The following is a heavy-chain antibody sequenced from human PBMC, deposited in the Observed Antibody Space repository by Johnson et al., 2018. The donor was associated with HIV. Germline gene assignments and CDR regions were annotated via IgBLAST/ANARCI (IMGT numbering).Heavy chain of an antibody. D-gene: IGHD6-6*01. CDR2: INWNGGST. CDR1: GLSFSSYA. CDR3: ARSGAASIAARGDAFDI. J-gene: IGHJ3*02. V-gene: IGHV3-20*04. Sequence: MQLVESGGGVVQPGRSLRLSCAASGLSFSSYAMHWVRQAPGKGLEWVSGINWNGGSTTYADSVKGRFTISRDNAKSSLYLQMNSLRAEDTAVYYCARSGAASIAARGDAFDIWGQGTMVTVSS.